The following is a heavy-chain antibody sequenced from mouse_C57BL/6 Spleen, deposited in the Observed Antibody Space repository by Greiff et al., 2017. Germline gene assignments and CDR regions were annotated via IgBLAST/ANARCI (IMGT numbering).Heavy chain of an antibody. CDR3: AGHYYYYYPFDD. Sequence: QVQLQQPGAELVKPGASVKLSCKASGYTFTSYWMHWVKQRPGQGLEWIGMIHPYNGNTNYNKKFKGKATVTVDKSSSTAYMQLSSLTSEDSAVYYCAGHYYYYYPFDDWGQGTTVTVAS. D-gene: IGHD1-1*02. V-gene: IGHV1-74*01. CDR1: GYTFTSYW. J-gene: IGHJ2*01. CDR2: IHPYNGNT.